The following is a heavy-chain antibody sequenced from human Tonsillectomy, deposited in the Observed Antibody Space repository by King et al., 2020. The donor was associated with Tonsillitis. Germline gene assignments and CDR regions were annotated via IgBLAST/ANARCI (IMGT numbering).Heavy chain of an antibody. D-gene: IGHD3-10*01. CDR2: ISGSGGTT. Sequence: VQLVESGGGLVHPGGSLRLSCAASGFTFSNYVMSWVRQAPGKGLEWVSVISGSGGTTSYADSVKGRFTNSRDTSKNTLYLQMNSLRAEDTAVYYCAKPLGGSESYWSSDAFDICGQGTIVTVSP. J-gene: IGHJ3*02. CDR1: GFTFSNYV. CDR3: AKPLGGSESYWSSDAFDI. V-gene: IGHV3-23*04.